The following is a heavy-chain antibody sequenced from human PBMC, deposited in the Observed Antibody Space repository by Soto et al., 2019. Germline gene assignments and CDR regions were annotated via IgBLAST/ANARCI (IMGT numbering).Heavy chain of an antibody. CDR1: GFTFSSYA. J-gene: IGHJ2*01. D-gene: IGHD6-13*01. V-gene: IGHV3-23*01. CDR2: ISGSGGST. Sequence: EVQLLESGGGLVQPGGSLRLSCAASGFTFSSYAMSWVRQAPGKGLEWVSAISGSGGSTYYADSVKGRFTISRDNSKTTLYLQMNSLRAEDTAVYYCAKRGGWEQQLVQDWYFDLWGRGTLVTVSS. CDR3: AKRGGWEQQLVQDWYFDL.